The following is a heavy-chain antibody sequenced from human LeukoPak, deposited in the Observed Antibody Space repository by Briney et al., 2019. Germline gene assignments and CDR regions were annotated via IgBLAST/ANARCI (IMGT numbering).Heavy chain of an antibody. V-gene: IGHV4-34*01. CDR1: GGSFSGYY. Sequence: PSETLSLTCAVYGGSFSGYYWSWIRQPPGKGVEWIGEINHSGSTNYNPSLKSRVTISVDTSKNQFSLKLSSVTAADTAVYYCARLTRLGTRGYCSGGSCYYYYYYMDVWGKGTTVTISS. J-gene: IGHJ6*03. CDR3: ARLTRLGTRGYCSGGSCYYYYYYMDV. CDR2: INHSGST. D-gene: IGHD2-15*01.